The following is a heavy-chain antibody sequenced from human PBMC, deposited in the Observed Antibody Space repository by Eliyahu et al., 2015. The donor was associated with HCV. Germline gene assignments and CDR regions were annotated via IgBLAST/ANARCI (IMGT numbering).Heavy chain of an antibody. V-gene: IGHV3-30*18. CDR2: ISYDGSNK. CDR1: GFTFXSXG. J-gene: IGHJ4*02. D-gene: IGHD3-9*01. Sequence: QVQLVESGGGVVQPGRSLRLSCAASGFTFXSXGMHWVRQAPGKGLEWVAVISYDGSNKYYADSVKGRFTISRDNSKNTLYLQMNSLRAEDTAVYYCAKDQYNTIRYFGLALDYWGQGTLVTVSS. CDR3: AKDQYNTIRYFGLALDY.